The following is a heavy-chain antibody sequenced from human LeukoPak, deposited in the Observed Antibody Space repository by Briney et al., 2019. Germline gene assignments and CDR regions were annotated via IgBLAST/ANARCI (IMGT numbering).Heavy chain of an antibody. Sequence: SVKVSCKASGGTFSSYAISFVRQAPGQGLEWMGGIIPIFGTANYAQKFQGSVTITADESTSTAYMELSSLRSEDTAVYYCAVTYFYGSGSYKWGQGTLVTVSS. V-gene: IGHV1-69*01. D-gene: IGHD3-10*01. CDR2: IIPIFGTA. J-gene: IGHJ4*02. CDR3: AVTYFYGSGSYK. CDR1: GGTFSSYA.